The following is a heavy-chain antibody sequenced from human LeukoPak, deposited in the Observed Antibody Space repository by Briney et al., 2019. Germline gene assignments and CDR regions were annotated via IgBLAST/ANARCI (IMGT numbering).Heavy chain of an antibody. Sequence: PGGSLRLSCAASGFTFSSYGMNWVRQAPGKGLEWVSSISSSSSYIYYADSVKGRFTISRDNAKNSLYLQMNSLRAEDTAVYYCARDRADGYNYGDSFDNWGQGVLVTVSS. V-gene: IGHV3-21*01. J-gene: IGHJ4*02. CDR2: ISSSSSYI. D-gene: IGHD5-18*01. CDR1: GFTFSSYG. CDR3: ARDRADGYNYGDSFDN.